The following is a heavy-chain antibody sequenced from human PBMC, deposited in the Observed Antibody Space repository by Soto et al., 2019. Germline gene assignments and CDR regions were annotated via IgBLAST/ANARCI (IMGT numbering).Heavy chain of an antibody. CDR3: ARESPLSGYCSGGSCYSVEV. CDR1: GGSISSGGYY. D-gene: IGHD2-15*01. CDR2: IYYSGST. V-gene: IGHV4-31*03. J-gene: IGHJ6*02. Sequence: SETLSLTCTVSGGSISSGGYYWSWIRQHPGKGLEWIGYIYYSGSTYYNPSLKSRVTISVDTSKNQFSLKLSSVTAADTAVYYCARESPLSGYCSGGSCYSVEVWGQGTTVTVYS.